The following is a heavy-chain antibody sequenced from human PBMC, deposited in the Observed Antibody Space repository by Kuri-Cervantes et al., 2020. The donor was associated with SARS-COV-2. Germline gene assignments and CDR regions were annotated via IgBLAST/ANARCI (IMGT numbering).Heavy chain of an antibody. CDR2: IKQDGNEK. J-gene: IGHJ4*02. V-gene: IGHV3-7*01. CDR1: GFTFSSYW. CDR3: ARARMAGPFDY. Sequence: GESLKISCAASGFTFSSYWMSWVRQAPGKGLEWVANIKQDGNEKYYVDSVKGRFTISRDNAKNPLYLQMNSLRAEDTAVYYCARARMAGPFDYWGQGTLVTVSS. D-gene: IGHD5-24*01.